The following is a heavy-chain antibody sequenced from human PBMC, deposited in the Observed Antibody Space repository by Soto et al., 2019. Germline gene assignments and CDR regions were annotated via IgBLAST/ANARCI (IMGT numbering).Heavy chain of an antibody. V-gene: IGHV1-18*01. Sequence: ASVKVSCKASGYTFASYGISWVRQAPGQGLEWMGWISAYNGNTNYAQKLQGRVTMTTDTSTSTAYMELRSLRSDDTAVYYCARGPSSGWYATNAFDIWGQGTMVTVSS. CDR3: ARGPSSGWYATNAFDI. J-gene: IGHJ3*02. CDR1: GYTFASYG. CDR2: ISAYNGNT. D-gene: IGHD6-19*01.